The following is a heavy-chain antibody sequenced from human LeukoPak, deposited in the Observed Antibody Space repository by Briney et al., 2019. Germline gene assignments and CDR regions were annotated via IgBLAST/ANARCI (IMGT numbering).Heavy chain of an antibody. CDR2: IGSSGENR. J-gene: IGHJ4*02. V-gene: IGHV3-48*03. D-gene: IGHD3-22*01. CDR3: AKDRPNYYGSNGHYYKLNGDC. Sequence: PGGSLRLSCVASGLDLRIYEMNWVRQAPGRGLEGVSYIGSSGENRYYVDSVKGRFTISSDNSDNTLYLQMNSLRAEDTAVYYCAKDRPNYYGSNGHYYKLNGDCWGQGTLVTVSS. CDR1: GLDLRIYE.